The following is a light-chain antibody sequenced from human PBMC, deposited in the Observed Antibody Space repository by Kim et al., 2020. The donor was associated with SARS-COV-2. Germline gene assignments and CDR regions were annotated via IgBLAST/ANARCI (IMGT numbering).Light chain of an antibody. CDR1: SSNIGSNT. Sequence: ELTQPPSASGTPGQRVTISCSGSSSNIGSNTVNWYQQLPGTAPKLLIYSNNQRPSGVPDRFSGSKSGTSASLAISGLQAEDEADYYCQSYDSSLSVVFGGGTQLTVL. J-gene: IGLJ2*01. CDR2: SNN. V-gene: IGLV1-44*01. CDR3: QSYDSSLSVV.